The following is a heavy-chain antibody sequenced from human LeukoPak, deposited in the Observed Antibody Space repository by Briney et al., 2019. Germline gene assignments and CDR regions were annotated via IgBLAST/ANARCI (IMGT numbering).Heavy chain of an antibody. D-gene: IGHD3-22*01. Sequence: KPSETQSLTCAVYGGSFSGYYWSWIRQPPGKGLEWIGEINHSGSTNYNPSLKSRVTISVDTSKNQFSLKLSSVTAADTAVYYCAILSTTYYYDSSGYKWGQGTLVTVSS. J-gene: IGHJ4*02. CDR2: INHSGST. CDR1: GGSFSGYY. V-gene: IGHV4-34*01. CDR3: AILSTTYYYDSSGYK.